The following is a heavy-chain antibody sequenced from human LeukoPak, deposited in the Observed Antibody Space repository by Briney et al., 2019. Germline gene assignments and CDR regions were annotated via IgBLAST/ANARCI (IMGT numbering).Heavy chain of an antibody. V-gene: IGHV3-23*01. Sequence: PGGSLRLSCAASGFTFSSYAMSWVRQAPGKGLEWVSAISGSGGSTYYADSVKGRFTISRDNSKNTLYLQMNSLRAEDTAVYYCAKRPTYYYDSSGSFDYWGQGTLATVSS. D-gene: IGHD3-22*01. CDR3: AKRPTYYYDSSGSFDY. CDR1: GFTFSSYA. J-gene: IGHJ4*02. CDR2: ISGSGGST.